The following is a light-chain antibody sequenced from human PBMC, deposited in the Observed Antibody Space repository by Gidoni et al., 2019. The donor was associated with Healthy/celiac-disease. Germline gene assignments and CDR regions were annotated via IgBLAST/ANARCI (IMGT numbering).Light chain of an antibody. V-gene: IGLV2-14*03. Sequence: QSALTQPASASGSPGQSITISCTGTSSDVGGYNYVSWYQQHPGKAPKLMIYDVSNRPSGVSNRFSGSKSGNTASLTSSGLQAEDEADYYCSSYTSSSTLVFGTGTKVTVL. CDR2: DVS. CDR1: SSDVGGYNY. J-gene: IGLJ1*01. CDR3: SSYTSSSTLV.